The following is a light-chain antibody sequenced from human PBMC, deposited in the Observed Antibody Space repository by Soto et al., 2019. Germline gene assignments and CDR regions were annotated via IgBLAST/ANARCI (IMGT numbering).Light chain of an antibody. CDR3: SSYTSSSIDYV. Sequence: QSALTQPASVSGSPGQSITISCTGTSSDVGGYNYVSWYQQHPGKAPKLMIYEVSNRPSGVSNRFSGSKSGSTASLTISGLQAEDEADYYSSSYTSSSIDYVFGTGTKLTVL. CDR1: SSDVGGYNY. V-gene: IGLV2-14*01. J-gene: IGLJ1*01. CDR2: EVS.